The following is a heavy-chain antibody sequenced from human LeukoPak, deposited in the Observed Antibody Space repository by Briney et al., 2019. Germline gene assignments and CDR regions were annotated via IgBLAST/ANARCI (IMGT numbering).Heavy chain of an antibody. V-gene: IGHV3-23*01. CDR1: GFTFSSYA. Sequence: GGSLRLSCAASGFTFSSYAMSWVRQAPGKGLEWVSAISGSGGSTYYADSVKGRFTISRDNSKNTLYLQMNSLRAEDTAVYYCAKVLTPQFYYYYYMDVWGKGTTVTVSS. J-gene: IGHJ6*03. CDR2: ISGSGGST. CDR3: AKVLTPQFYYYYYMDV. D-gene: IGHD5-24*01.